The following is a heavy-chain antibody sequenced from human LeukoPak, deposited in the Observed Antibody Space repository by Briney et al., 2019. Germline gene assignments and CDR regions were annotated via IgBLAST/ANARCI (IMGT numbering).Heavy chain of an antibody. J-gene: IGHJ6*03. CDR2: IYYSGST. Sequence: SETLSPTCTVSGGSISSYYWSWIRHPPGQGLEWIGYIYYSGSTNYNPSLKSRVTISVDTSKNQFSLKLSSVTAADTAVYYCARHGSLVVPANYYYMDVWGKGTTVTVSS. D-gene: IGHD2-2*01. CDR3: ARHGSLVVPANYYYMDV. V-gene: IGHV4-59*08. CDR1: GGSISSYY.